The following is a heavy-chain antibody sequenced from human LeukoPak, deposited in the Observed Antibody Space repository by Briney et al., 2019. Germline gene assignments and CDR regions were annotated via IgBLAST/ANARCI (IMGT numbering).Heavy chain of an antibody. CDR3: AKEIVPAAISGDY. D-gene: IGHD2-2*02. CDR1: GFTFSSYG. J-gene: IGHJ4*02. Sequence: SGGSLRLSCAASGFTFSSYGMHWVRQAPGKGLEWVAFIRYDGSNKYYADSVKGRFTISRDNSKNTLYLQMNSLRAEDTAVYYCAKEIVPAAISGDYWGQGTLVTVSS. CDR2: IRYDGSNK. V-gene: IGHV3-30*02.